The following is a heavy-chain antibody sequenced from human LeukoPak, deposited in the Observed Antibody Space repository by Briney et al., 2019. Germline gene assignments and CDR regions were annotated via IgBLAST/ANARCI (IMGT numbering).Heavy chain of an antibody. J-gene: IGHJ6*02. V-gene: IGHV4-31*03. CDR3: ARSYCSSTSCYGGYYYGMDV. CDR2: IYYSGST. Sequence: PSETLSLTCTVSGGSISSSSYYWGWIRQHPGTGLEWIGYIYYSGSTYYNPSLKSRVTISVDTSKNQFSLKLSSVTAADTAVYYCARSYCSSTSCYGGYYYGMDVWGQGTTVTVSS. D-gene: IGHD2-2*01. CDR1: GGSISSSSYY.